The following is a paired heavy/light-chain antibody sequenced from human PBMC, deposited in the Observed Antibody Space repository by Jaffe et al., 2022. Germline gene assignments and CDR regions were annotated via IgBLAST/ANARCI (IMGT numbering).Heavy chain of an antibody. Sequence: QVQLVQSGAEVKKPGASVKVSCKASGYTFTSYGISWVRQAPGQGLEWMGWISAYNGNTNYAQKLQGRVTMTTDTSTSTAYMELRSLRSDDTAVYYCARGSAYDYIWGSYRDYWGQGTLVTVSS. CDR3: ARGSAYDYIWGSYRDY. CDR1: GYTFTSYG. J-gene: IGHJ4*02. V-gene: IGHV1-18*01. CDR2: ISAYNGNT. D-gene: IGHD3-16*02.
Light chain of an antibody. CDR2: GAS. Sequence: EIVLTQSPGTLSLSPGERATLSCRASQSVSSSYLAWYQQKPGQAPRLLIYGASSRATGIPDRFSGSGSGTDFTLTISRLEPEDFAVYYCQQYGSSPFGGGTKVEIK. CDR1: QSVSSSY. V-gene: IGKV3-20*01. CDR3: QQYGSSP. J-gene: IGKJ4*01.